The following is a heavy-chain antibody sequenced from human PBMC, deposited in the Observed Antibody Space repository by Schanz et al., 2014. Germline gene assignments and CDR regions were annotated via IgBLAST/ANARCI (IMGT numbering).Heavy chain of an antibody. Sequence: QLMQSGSEVRKPGASVKVSCKASGYIFGSHGMTWVRQAPGQGPELMGWINAHTGNTQYAQKFQGRVNMTRDTVTTTVHLELTRLRTYDTAIYYCARVHIATYHYNSPGAFDIWGQGTRVNVSS. CDR2: INAHTGNT. J-gene: IGHJ3*02. D-gene: IGHD3-10*01. V-gene: IGHV1-18*01. CDR3: ARVHIATYHYNSPGAFDI. CDR1: GYIFGSHG.